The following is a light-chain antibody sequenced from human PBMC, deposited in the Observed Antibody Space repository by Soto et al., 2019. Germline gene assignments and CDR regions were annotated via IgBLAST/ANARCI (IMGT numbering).Light chain of an antibody. J-gene: IGLJ2*01. CDR1: DSDIGVYNY. Sequence: QSALTQPASVSGSPGQSITISCTGTDSDIGVYNYVSWYQQYPGKAPKLMIYDVTNRPSGVSNRFSGSKTGNMASLTISGLQAEDEADSYCSSYANYNVVFGGGTKLTVL. CDR2: DVT. CDR3: SSYANYNVV. V-gene: IGLV2-14*03.